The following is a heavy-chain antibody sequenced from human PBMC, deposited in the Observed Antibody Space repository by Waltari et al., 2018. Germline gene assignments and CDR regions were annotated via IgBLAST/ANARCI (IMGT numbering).Heavy chain of an antibody. V-gene: IGHV3-48*01. CDR3: TGGHHDY. CDR1: GFDFSNSD. Sequence: EVQLVESGGGFVQPGGSLRLSCAASGFDFSNSDMNWVRQAPGKGLEWISYISGRTGVKYHADSVKGRFTISRDIAKNSVQLQMNSLRAEDTALYYCTGGHHDYWGQGTLVTVSS. J-gene: IGHJ4*02. CDR2: ISGRTGVK.